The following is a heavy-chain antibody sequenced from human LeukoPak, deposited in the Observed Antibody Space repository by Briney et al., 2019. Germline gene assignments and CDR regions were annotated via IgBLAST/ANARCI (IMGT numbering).Heavy chain of an antibody. CDR1: GFTFISYA. CDR2: VNTGGGST. Sequence: PGGSLRLSCAASGFTFISYAMSWVRQAPGKGLEWVSTVNTGGGSTDYADSVKGRFTISRDNSKNTLYLQMNSLRAEDTAIYYCARLGREGYSYAYFDYWGQGTLVTVSS. J-gene: IGHJ4*02. V-gene: IGHV3-23*01. D-gene: IGHD5-18*01. CDR3: ARLGREGYSYAYFDY.